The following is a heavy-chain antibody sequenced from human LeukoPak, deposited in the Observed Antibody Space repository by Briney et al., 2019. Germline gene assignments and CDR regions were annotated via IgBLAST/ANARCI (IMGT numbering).Heavy chain of an antibody. CDR1: GASISGSSFF. D-gene: IGHD1-14*01. CDR2: IYYRGNT. J-gene: IGHJ4*02. V-gene: IGHV4-31*11. Sequence: PSETLSLTCAVSGASISGSSFFWRWIRQTPGMGLEWLAYIYYRGNTYYNPSLNSRGAISVDTARNQFSLELSSVTAADTAMYYCARVTGSITYIDFWGQGILVTVSS. CDR3: ARVTGSITYIDF.